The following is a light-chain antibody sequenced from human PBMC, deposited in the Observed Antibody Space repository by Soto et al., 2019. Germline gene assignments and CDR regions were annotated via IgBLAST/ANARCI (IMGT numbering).Light chain of an antibody. CDR1: SSTIGGNT. V-gene: IGLV1-44*01. CDR2: NDD. CDR3: SSWYDSLNVVV. J-gene: IGLJ2*01. Sequence: QSVLTQPPSASGTPGQRVTISCSGGSSTIGGNTVNWYQQLPGTAPKLLIYNDDERPSGVPDRFTGSKSGTSSSLAISGLQSDDEADYYCSSWYDSLNVVVFGGGTKVTVL.